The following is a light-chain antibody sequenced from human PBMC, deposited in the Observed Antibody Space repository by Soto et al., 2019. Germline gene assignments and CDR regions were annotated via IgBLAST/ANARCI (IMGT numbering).Light chain of an antibody. Sequence: SALTQPASVSGSPGQSITISCTGTSSDVGGYNYVSWYQQHPGKAPKLMIYEVSNRPSGVSNRFSGSKSGNTASLTSPGLQAEDEADYYCSSYTSSSTLVFGGGTKLTVL. CDR2: EVS. J-gene: IGLJ2*01. CDR3: SSYTSSSTLV. CDR1: SSDVGGYNY. V-gene: IGLV2-14*01.